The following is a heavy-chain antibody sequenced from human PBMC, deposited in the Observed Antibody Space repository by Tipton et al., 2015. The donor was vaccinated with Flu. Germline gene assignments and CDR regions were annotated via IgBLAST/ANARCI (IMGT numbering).Heavy chain of an antibody. J-gene: IGHJ5*02. CDR3: ARQGGWSYSFDP. D-gene: IGHD6-19*01. CDR2: IHRSGNT. Sequence: TLSLTCTISADSISSDYYWGWIRQPPGKGLEWIGNIHRSGNTYHNPSLKSRVTMSVDSSKNQFSLKLSSVTAADTAVYYCARQGGWSYSFDPWGQGTLVTVSS. CDR1: ADSISSDYY. V-gene: IGHV4-38-2*02.